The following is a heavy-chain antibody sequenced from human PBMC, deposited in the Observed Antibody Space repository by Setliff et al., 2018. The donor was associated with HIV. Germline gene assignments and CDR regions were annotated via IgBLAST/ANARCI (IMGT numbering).Heavy chain of an antibody. D-gene: IGHD2-2*02. CDR1: GYNFTNYW. V-gene: IGHV5-51*01. CDR2: IYPGDSDA. J-gene: IGHJ4*02. CDR3: ATSAILVSENFDF. Sequence: PGESLKISCKTTGYNFTNYWIAWVRQMPGKGLEWMGIIYPGDSDARYRPPFQGQVTLSIDRSISTAYLQWSSLRASDSAVYYCATSAILVSENFDFWGQGTLVTVSS.